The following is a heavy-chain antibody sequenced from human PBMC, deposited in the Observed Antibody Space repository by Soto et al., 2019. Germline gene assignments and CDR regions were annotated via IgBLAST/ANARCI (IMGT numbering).Heavy chain of an antibody. CDR1: GYPSTGYY. V-gene: IGHV1-2*04. D-gene: IGHD2-2*01. J-gene: IGHJ5*02. CDR2: INPNSGGT. CDR3: ARGGGDIVVVPAATKYNWFDP. Sequence: EXSVKVSCGASGYPSTGYYMHWVRQAPAQGLEWMGWINPNSGGTNYAQKFQGWVTMTRETSISTAYMELSRLRSDDTAVYYCARGGGDIVVVPAATKYNWFDPWGEGTLVTVS.